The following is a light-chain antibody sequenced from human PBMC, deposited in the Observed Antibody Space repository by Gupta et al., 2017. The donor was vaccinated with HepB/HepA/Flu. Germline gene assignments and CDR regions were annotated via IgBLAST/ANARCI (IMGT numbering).Light chain of an antibody. CDR3: QQYNTWSG. Sequence: DIQMTQSPSTLSASVGDRVTITCRASQSISSWLAWYQQKPGKAPKLLIYKASTLESGVPSKFSGSGSGTKFTLTISSLQPDDFATYYCQQYNTWSGFGQGTKLQIK. CDR1: QSISSW. V-gene: IGKV1-5*03. J-gene: IGKJ2*03. CDR2: KAS.